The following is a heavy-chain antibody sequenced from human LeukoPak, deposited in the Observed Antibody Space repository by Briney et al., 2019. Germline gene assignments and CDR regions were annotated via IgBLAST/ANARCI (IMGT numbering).Heavy chain of an antibody. CDR2: MNPNSGNT. D-gene: IGHD1-26*01. CDR3: ARGAPDSKWGYFDL. CDR1: GYTFTIYD. V-gene: IGHV1-8*01. Sequence: ASVKVSCKASGYTFTIYDINWVRQATGQGLEWMGWMNPNSGNTGYAQKFQGRVTMTRNTSISTAYMELSSLRSEDTAVYYCARGAPDSKWGYFDLWGRGTLVTVSS. J-gene: IGHJ2*01.